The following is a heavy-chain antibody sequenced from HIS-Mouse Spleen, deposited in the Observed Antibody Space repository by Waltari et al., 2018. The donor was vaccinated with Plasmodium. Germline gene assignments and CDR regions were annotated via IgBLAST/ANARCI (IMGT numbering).Heavy chain of an antibody. J-gene: IGHJ4*02. CDR1: GGSISSSSYY. V-gene: IGHV4-39*07. Sequence: QLQLQESGPGLVKPSETLSLTCTVSGGSISSSSYYWGWIRQPPGKGLAWIGSIYYSWSTYYNPALKSRVTISVDTSKNQFSLKLSSVTAADTAVYYCARDRITGTSYFDYWGQGTLVTVSS. CDR3: ARDRITGTSYFDY. D-gene: IGHD1-7*01. CDR2: IYYSWST.